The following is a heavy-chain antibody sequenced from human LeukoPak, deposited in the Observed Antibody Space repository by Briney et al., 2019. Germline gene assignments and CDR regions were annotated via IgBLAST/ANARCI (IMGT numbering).Heavy chain of an antibody. CDR1: GGSISSYY. J-gene: IGHJ4*02. CDR3: ARGRGSFDY. D-gene: IGHD3-16*01. V-gene: IGHV4-59*08. CDR2: IYYSGST. Sequence: PSETLSLTCTVSGGSISSYYWIWIRQPPGKGLEWIGDIYYSGSTNYNPSLKSRVTISVDTSKNQFSLKLSSVTAADTAVYYCARGRGSFDYWGQGTLVTVSS.